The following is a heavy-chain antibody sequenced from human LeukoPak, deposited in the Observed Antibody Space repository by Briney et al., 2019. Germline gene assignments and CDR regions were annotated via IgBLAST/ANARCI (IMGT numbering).Heavy chain of an antibody. J-gene: IGHJ4*02. Sequence: SETLSLTCTVTGGSISSGSYYWSWIRQPAGKGLEWIGRIYTSGSTNYNPSLKSRVTISVDTSKNQFSLKPSSVTAADTAVYYCARESPQTGIAAAGTSHFDYWGQGTLVTVSS. CDR2: IYTSGST. CDR3: ARESPQTGIAAAGTSHFDY. D-gene: IGHD6-13*01. CDR1: GGSISSGSYY. V-gene: IGHV4-61*02.